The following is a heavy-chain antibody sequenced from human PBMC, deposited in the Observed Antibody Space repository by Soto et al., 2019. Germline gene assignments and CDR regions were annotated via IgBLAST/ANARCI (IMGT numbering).Heavy chain of an antibody. CDR1: GGTFSSYP. CDR2: IIPILGIA. D-gene: IGHD4-17*01. CDR3: AKVDGDNPSGY. J-gene: IGHJ4*02. Sequence: QVQLVQSGAEVKKPGSSVKVSCKASGGTFSSYPISWVRQAPGQGLEWMGRIIPILGIANYAQKFQGRVTITADKSTSTAYMELSSLRSEDTAVYYCAKVDGDNPSGYWGQGTLVTVSS. V-gene: IGHV1-69*02.